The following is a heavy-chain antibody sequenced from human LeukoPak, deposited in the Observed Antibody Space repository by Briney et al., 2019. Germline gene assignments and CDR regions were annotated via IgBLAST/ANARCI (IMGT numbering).Heavy chain of an antibody. J-gene: IGHJ4*02. D-gene: IGHD6-19*01. V-gene: IGHV1-8*03. CDR2: MNPNSGNT. Sequence: ASVKVSCKASGYTFTSYDINWVRQATGQGLEWMGRMNPNSGNTGYAQKFQGRVTITRNTSISTAYMELSSLRSEDTAVYYCARDEIAVAGTGFDYWGQGTLVTVSS. CDR3: ARDEIAVAGTGFDY. CDR1: GYTFTSYD.